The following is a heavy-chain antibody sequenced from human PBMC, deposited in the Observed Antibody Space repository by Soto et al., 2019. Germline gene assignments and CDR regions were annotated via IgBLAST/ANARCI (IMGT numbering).Heavy chain of an antibody. CDR2: FSYSATT. Sequence: QVQLQESGPGLVKPSETLSLTCTVSGGSISDYYWSWIRQPPGKGLEWIGYFSYSATTTYNPSLKSRVTISVDTSKNQFSLKLSSVNAADPAVYYCARRNPATDFDYWGQGTLVAVSS. J-gene: IGHJ4*02. CDR1: GGSISDYY. CDR3: ARRNPATDFDY. V-gene: IGHV4-59*08. D-gene: IGHD1-26*01.